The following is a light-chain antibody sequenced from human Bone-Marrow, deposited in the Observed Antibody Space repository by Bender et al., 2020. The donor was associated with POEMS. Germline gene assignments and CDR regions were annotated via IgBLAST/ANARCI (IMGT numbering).Light chain of an antibody. Sequence: QSALTQPRSVSGSPGQSVTISCTGTSSDVGGYNSVSWYQQYPGKAPKLMIYDVSNRPSGVSNRFSGSKSGNTASLTISGLQAEDEADFYCSSYTSTSTVVFGGGTKLTVL. J-gene: IGLJ2*01. CDR1: SSDVGGYNS. CDR2: DVS. CDR3: SSYTSTSTVV. V-gene: IGLV2-14*01.